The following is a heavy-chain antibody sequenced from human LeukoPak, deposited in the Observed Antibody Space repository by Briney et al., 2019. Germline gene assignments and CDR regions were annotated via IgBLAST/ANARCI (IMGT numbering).Heavy chain of an antibody. CDR2: IVYDGSNK. D-gene: IGHD3-10*01. Sequence: GGSLRLSCAASGFTFSTYAMHWVRQAPGKGLEWVAVIVYDGSNKYYADSVEGRFTISRDNSKNTLYLQMSRLSAEDTAVYYCARTTTPHYYGSGSYSLGYWGQGTLVTVSS. J-gene: IGHJ4*02. CDR3: ARTTTPHYYGSGSYSLGY. V-gene: IGHV3-30-3*01. CDR1: GFTFSTYA.